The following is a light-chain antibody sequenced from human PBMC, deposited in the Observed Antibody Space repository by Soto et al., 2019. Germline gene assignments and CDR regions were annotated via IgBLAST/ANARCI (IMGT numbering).Light chain of an antibody. V-gene: IGLV2-14*03. J-gene: IGLJ2*01. CDR2: DVN. Sequence: QSALTQPASVSGSPGQSITISCTGTSSDVGGYNYVSWYQQHPGKAPKLMIYDVNNRPSGVSHRFSGSKSGNTASLPISGRQAEDEADYYCSSYTSTSTLAVFGGGTKLTVL. CDR3: SSYTSTSTLAV. CDR1: SSDVGGYNY.